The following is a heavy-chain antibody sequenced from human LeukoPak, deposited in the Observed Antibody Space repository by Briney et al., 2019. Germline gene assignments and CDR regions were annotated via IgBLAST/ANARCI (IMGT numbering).Heavy chain of an antibody. D-gene: IGHD3-10*02. V-gene: IGHV3-48*03. CDR2: ISSSGSTI. CDR3: AELGITMIGGV. CDR1: GFTFIKGW. J-gene: IGHJ6*04. Sequence: GGSLRLSCTASGFTFIKGWMNWVRQAPGKGLEWVSYISSSGSTIYYADSVKGRFTISRDNAKNSLYLQMNSLRAEDTAVYYCAELGITMIGGVWGKGTTVTISS.